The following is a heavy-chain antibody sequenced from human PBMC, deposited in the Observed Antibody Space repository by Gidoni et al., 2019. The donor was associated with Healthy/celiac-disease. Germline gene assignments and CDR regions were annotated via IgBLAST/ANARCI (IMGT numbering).Heavy chain of an antibody. Sequence: QVQLQESGPGLVKPSETLSLTCTVSGGSISSYYWSWIRQPPGKGLEWIGYIYYSGSTNYNPSLKSRVTISVDTSKNQFSLKLSSVTAADTAVYYCARELRYGMDVWGQGTTVTVSS. J-gene: IGHJ6*02. CDR1: GGSISSYY. V-gene: IGHV4-59*01. CDR3: ARELRYGMDV. CDR2: IYYSGST.